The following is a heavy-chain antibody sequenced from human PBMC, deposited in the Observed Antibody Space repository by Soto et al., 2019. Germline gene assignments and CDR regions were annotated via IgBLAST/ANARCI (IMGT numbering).Heavy chain of an antibody. CDR3: XXXXXXXIXDRYNXXD. V-gene: IGHV3-30*01. CDR2: ISYSGDRQ. CDR1: GFTFADYA. J-gene: IGHJ5*01. Sequence: QVQLKESGGGVVKTGGSLRLSCVASGFTFADYAMHWVRRIPGKGLEWVAVISYSGDRQYYAESVKGRFTISRDNXXXTLYLQMFSXXXXXXXXXXXXXXXXXXIXDRYNXXD.